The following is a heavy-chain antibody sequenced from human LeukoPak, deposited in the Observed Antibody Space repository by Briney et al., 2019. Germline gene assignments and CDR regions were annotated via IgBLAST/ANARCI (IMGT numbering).Heavy chain of an antibody. CDR1: GFTFSSYA. CDR3: AKEPITMIVVVITPPYYFDY. CDR2: ISGGGVTT. D-gene: IGHD3-22*01. J-gene: IGHJ4*02. Sequence: PGGSLRLSCAASGFTFSSYAMTWVRQAPGKGLEWVSVISGGGVTTYSADSVKGRFTISRGNSKNTLYLQMNSLRAEDTAVYYCAKEPITMIVVVITPPYYFDYWGQGTLVAVSS. V-gene: IGHV3-23*01.